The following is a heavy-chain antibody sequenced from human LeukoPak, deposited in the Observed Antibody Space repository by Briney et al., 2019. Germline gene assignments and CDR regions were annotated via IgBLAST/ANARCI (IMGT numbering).Heavy chain of an antibody. V-gene: IGHV4/OR15-8*01. CDR2: IYHSGST. D-gene: IGHD2-2*01. CDR1: GGSISTSHW. J-gene: IGHJ6*03. Sequence: SETLSLTCGVSGGSISTSHWWSWVRQAPGKGLEWIGEIYHSGSTNYNPSLKSRVTISVDKSQNQFSLKVKSVTAADTAVYYCARLRYCSSTSCYYYMDVWGKGTTVTVSS. CDR3: ARLRYCSSTSCYYYMDV.